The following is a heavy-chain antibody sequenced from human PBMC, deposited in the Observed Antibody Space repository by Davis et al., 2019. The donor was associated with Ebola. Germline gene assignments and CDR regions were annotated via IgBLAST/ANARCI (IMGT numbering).Heavy chain of an antibody. V-gene: IGHV4-59*01. CDR2: INHSGST. D-gene: IGHD5-12*01. CDR1: GGSISSYY. Sequence: GSLRLSCTVSGGSISSYYWSWIRQPPGKGLEWIGEINHSGSTNYNPSLKSRVTISVDTSKNQFSLKLSSVTAADTAVYYCARDRGYGDAFDIWGQGTMVTVSS. J-gene: IGHJ3*02. CDR3: ARDRGYGDAFDI.